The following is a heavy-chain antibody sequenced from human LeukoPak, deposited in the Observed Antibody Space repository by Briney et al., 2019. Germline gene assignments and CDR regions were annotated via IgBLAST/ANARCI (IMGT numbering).Heavy chain of an antibody. Sequence: GGSLRLSCAASGFTFSSCATSWVRQAPGKGLEWVSAISASGTSTYYADSVKGRFTISRDNSKNTLYLQMNSLRAEDTALYYCAKHSGYSSSWINYWGQGTLVTVSS. CDR2: ISASGTST. CDR1: GFTFSSCA. J-gene: IGHJ4*02. D-gene: IGHD6-13*01. CDR3: AKHSGYSSSWINY. V-gene: IGHV3-23*01.